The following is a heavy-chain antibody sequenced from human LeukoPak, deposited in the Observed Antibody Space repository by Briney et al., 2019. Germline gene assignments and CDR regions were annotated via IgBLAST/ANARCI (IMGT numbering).Heavy chain of an antibody. D-gene: IGHD2-8*01. CDR1: GYTFTGYY. J-gene: IGHJ3*02. CDR2: INPDSGDT. Sequence: ASVKVSCKASGYTFTGYYMHWVRQAPGQGLEWMGSINPDSGDTNYAQNLQGRVTMTRDTSINTAYLDLSRLRSDETAVYYCAIMGDTFDIWGQGTKVTVSS. CDR3: AIMGDTFDI. V-gene: IGHV1-2*02.